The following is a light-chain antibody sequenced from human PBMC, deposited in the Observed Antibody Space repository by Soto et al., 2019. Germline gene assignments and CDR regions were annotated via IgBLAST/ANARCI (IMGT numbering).Light chain of an antibody. V-gene: IGLV3-25*03. CDR3: QSTDISATYKV. CDR1: ALPKQY. J-gene: IGLJ1*01. Sequence: SYELTQPPSVSVSPGQTARITCSGDALPKQYAYWYRQKPGQAPVLVIYKDTERPSGIPERFSGSSSGTTVTLTISAVQAEDEADYYCQSTDISATYKVFGTGTKLTVL. CDR2: KDT.